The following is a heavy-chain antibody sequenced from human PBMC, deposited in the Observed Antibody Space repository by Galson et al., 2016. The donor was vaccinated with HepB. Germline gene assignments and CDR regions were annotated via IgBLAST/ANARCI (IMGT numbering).Heavy chain of an antibody. CDR2: VWSDGSNI. CDR1: GFTFSRYC. D-gene: IGHD1-26*01. CDR3: AREGSPGELRSFDY. J-gene: IGHJ4*02. V-gene: IGHV3-33*01. Sequence: SLRLSCAASGFTFSRYCMHWVRQAPGKGLEWVAVVWSDGSNIYYADSVKGRFTISRDNSKNTLDLQLSSLRGEDTAVYYCAREGSPGELRSFDYWGQGTLVSVSS.